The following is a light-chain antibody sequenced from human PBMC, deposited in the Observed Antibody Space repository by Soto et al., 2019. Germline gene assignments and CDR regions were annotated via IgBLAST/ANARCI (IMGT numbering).Light chain of an antibody. CDR1: QTVSITY. Sequence: EIILTQSPDTPSLSPGESATLSCRASQTVSITYLTWYQQKPGQAPRLLIFGASKRATGIPDRFSGSGSGRDFTLTISGLEPEDFAVYYCQQHGSSPLISFGQGTRLEIK. CDR3: QQHGSSPLIS. V-gene: IGKV3-20*01. J-gene: IGKJ5*01. CDR2: GAS.